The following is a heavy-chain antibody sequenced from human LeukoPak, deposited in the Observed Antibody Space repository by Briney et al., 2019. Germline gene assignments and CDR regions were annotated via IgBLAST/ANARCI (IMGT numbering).Heavy chain of an antibody. D-gene: IGHD1-14*01. J-gene: IGHJ3*02. Sequence: GGSLRLSCAASGFTFSIYWMSWVRQAPGKGLEWVANTKQDGSEKDYVDSVKGRFAISRDNAKNSLYLQMSSLRAEDTAVYYCARNQYLPFDVFDMWGQGTMVTVSS. CDR1: GFTFSIYW. V-gene: IGHV3-7*03. CDR3: ARNQYLPFDVFDM. CDR2: TKQDGSEK.